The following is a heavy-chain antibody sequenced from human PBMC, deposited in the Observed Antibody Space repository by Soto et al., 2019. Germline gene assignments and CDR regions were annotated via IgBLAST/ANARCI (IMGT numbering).Heavy chain of an antibody. CDR1: GGSISSYY. CDR2: IYYSGST. Sequence: QVQLQESGPGLVKPSATLSLTCTVSGGSISSYYWSWIRQPPGKGLEWIGYIYYSGSTNYNPSLKSRVTIAVDTSKNQLSLKLSSVTAADTAVYYCARAWGEALDYWGQGTLVTVSS. CDR3: ARAWGEALDY. V-gene: IGHV4-59*01. J-gene: IGHJ4*02. D-gene: IGHD3-16*01.